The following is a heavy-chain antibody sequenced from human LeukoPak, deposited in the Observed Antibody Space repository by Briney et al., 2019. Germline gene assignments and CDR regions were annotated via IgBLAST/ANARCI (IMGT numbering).Heavy chain of an antibody. CDR2: IYYSGST. Sequence: SGTLSLTCTVSGGSISSYYWSWIRQPPGEGLEWIGYIYYSGSTNYNPSLKSRVTISVDTSKNQFSLKLSSVTAADTAVYYCARLRNVDTAMVQPYYYYGMDVWGQGTTVTVSS. D-gene: IGHD5-18*01. V-gene: IGHV4-59*08. CDR3: ARLRNVDTAMVQPYYYYGMDV. J-gene: IGHJ6*02. CDR1: GGSISSYY.